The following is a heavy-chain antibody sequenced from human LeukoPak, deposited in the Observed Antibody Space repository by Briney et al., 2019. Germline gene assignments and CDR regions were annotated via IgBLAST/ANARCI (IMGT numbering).Heavy chain of an antibody. CDR1: GGSFSGYY. J-gene: IGHJ4*02. D-gene: IGHD6-19*01. V-gene: IGHV4-34*01. CDR2: INHSGST. CDR3: ARGLGGWLRLFDY. Sequence: SETLSLTCAVYGGSFSGYYWSWIRQPPGKGLEWIGEINHSGSTNYNPSLKSRVTISVDTSKNQFSLKLSPVTAADTAVYYCARGLGGWLRLFDYWGQGTLVTVSS.